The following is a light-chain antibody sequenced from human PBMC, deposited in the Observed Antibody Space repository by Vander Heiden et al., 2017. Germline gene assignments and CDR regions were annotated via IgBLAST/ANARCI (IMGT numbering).Light chain of an antibody. Sequence: SASVGDRVTITCRASQDVSSRLAWYQQKPEKAPKSLIYDASSLQSGVPSRFSGSGSGTHFTLDISSLQPEDFATYYCQQENNYPLTFGGGTKVEIK. CDR3: QQENNYPLT. CDR2: DAS. J-gene: IGKJ4*01. V-gene: IGKV1D-16*01. CDR1: QDVSSR.